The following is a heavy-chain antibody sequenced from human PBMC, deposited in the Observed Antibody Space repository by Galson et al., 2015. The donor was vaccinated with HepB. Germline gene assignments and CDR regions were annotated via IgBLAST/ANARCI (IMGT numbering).Heavy chain of an antibody. J-gene: IGHJ4*02. CDR3: AGVKTVAGPTDY. D-gene: IGHD6-19*01. V-gene: IGHV3-11*06. CDR2: ISGGGTYT. CDR1: GFIFSDYY. Sequence: SLRLSCAASGFIFSDYYMTWIRQAPGKGLEWVSYISGGGTYTNYADSLKGRFTISRDNAKSSLYLQMNSLSAEDTAVYYCAGVKTVAGPTDYWGQGTLVAVSS.